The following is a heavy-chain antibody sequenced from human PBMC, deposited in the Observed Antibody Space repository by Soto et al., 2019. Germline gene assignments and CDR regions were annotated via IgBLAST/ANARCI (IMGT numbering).Heavy chain of an antibody. CDR1: GFMFSTTD. CDR2: IEGSGEIT. J-gene: IGHJ5*02. V-gene: IGHV3-23*01. Sequence: LRLSCAASGFMFSTTDMSWVRQAPGKGLEWLTTIEGSGEITYYADSVKGRFTISRDNSKSTVYLQMDSLTADDTAVYFCVKNAGWFSTWGQGTPVTVSS. CDR3: VKNAGWFST.